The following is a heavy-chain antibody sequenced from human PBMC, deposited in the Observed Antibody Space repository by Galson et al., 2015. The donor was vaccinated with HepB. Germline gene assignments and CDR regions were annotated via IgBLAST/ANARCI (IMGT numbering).Heavy chain of an antibody. V-gene: IGHV7-4-1*02. CDR3: ARPLTNMVRGVLEHSGDAFDI. CDR2: INTNTGNP. CDR1: GYTFTSYA. D-gene: IGHD3-10*01. J-gene: IGHJ3*02. Sequence: SVKVSCKASGYTFTSYAMNWVRQAPGQGLEWMGWINTNTGNPTYAQGFTGRFVFSLDTSVSTAYLQISSLKAEDTAVYYCARPLTNMVRGVLEHSGDAFDIWGQGTMVTVSS.